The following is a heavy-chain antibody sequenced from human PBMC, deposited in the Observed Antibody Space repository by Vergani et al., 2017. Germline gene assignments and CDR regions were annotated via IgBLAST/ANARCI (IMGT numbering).Heavy chain of an antibody. D-gene: IGHD3-3*01. V-gene: IGHV4-34*01. CDR1: GGSFSGYY. CDR2: INHSGST. Sequence: QVQLQESGPGLVKPSETLSLTCAVYGGSFSGYYWSWIRQPPGKGLEWIGEINHSGSTNYNPSLKSRVTISVDTSKNQFSLKLSSVTAADTAVYYCARADYDFWSGYSHYFDYWGQGTLVTVSS. CDR3: ARADYDFWSGYSHYFDY. J-gene: IGHJ4*02.